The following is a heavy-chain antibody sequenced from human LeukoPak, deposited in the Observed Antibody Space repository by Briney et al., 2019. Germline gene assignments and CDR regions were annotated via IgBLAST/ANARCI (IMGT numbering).Heavy chain of an antibody. V-gene: IGHV4-30-4*08. Sequence: MPSETLSLTCTVSGGSISSGDYYWSWIRQPPGKGLEWIGYIYYSGSTYYNPSLKSRVTISVDTSKNQFSLKLSSVTAADTAVYYCARLYLIEDYDFWSGYSESMDVWGKGTTVTVSS. CDR2: IYYSGST. CDR3: ARLYLIEDYDFWSGYSESMDV. CDR1: GGSISSGDYY. D-gene: IGHD3-3*01. J-gene: IGHJ6*03.